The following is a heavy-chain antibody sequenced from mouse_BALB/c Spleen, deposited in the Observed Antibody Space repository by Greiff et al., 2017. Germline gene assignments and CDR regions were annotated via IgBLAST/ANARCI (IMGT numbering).Heavy chain of an antibody. CDR2: IYPSDSYT. V-gene: IGHV1-69*02. CDR3: ARDGYYVPFAY. Sequence: QVQLQQPGAELVRPGASVKLSCKASGYTFTSYWINWVKQRPGQGLEWIGNIYPSDSYTNYNQKFKDKATLTVDKSSSTAYMQLSSPTSEDSAVYYCARDGYYVPFAYWGQGTLVTVSA. D-gene: IGHD2-3*01. CDR1: GYTFTSYW. J-gene: IGHJ3*01.